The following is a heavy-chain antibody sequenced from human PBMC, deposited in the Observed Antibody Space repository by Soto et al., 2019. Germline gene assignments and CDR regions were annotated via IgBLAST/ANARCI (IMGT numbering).Heavy chain of an antibody. Sequence: PSETLSLTCAVYGGSFSGYYWSWIRQPPGKGLEWIGEINHSGSTNYNPSLKSRVTISVDTSKNQFSLKLSFVTAADTAVYYCARAYYDYIWGSYRRHDAFDIWGQGTMVTVSS. CDR3: ARAYYDYIWGSYRRHDAFDI. D-gene: IGHD3-16*02. CDR1: GGSFSGYY. CDR2: INHSGST. V-gene: IGHV4-34*01. J-gene: IGHJ3*02.